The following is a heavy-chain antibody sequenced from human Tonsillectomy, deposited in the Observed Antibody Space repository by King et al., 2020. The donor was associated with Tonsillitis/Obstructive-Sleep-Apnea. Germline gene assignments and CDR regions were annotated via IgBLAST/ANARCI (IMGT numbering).Heavy chain of an antibody. CDR1: GFTFSSHA. J-gene: IGHJ4*02. CDR3: VRDRSGWPFEYFDY. CDR2: ISYGGSDE. V-gene: IGHV3-30*01. Sequence: VQLVESGGGVVQPGRSLRLSCAASGFTFSSHAMHWVRQAPSKGLEWVAVISYGGSDEYYADSVKGRFTISRDNSKNTLFLQMNSLRAEDTAMYYCVRDRSGWPFEYFDYWGQGTLVTVSS. D-gene: IGHD6-19*01.